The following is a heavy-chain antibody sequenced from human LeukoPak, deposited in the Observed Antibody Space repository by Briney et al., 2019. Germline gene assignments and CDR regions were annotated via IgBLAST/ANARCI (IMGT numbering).Heavy chain of an antibody. CDR1: GLTFSSYA. Sequence: GGSLRLSCAASGLTFSSYATSWVRQAPGKGLEWVSSFGTSGGTYYADSVRGRFTISRDNSKNTLFLQMNSLRADDTALYYCAKRALTGNYYFDYWGQGTLVTVSS. CDR2: FGTSGGT. V-gene: IGHV3-23*01. CDR3: AKRALTGNYYFDY. J-gene: IGHJ4*02.